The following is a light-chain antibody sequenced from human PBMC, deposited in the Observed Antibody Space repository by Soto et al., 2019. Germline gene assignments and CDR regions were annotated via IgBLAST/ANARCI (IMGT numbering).Light chain of an antibody. V-gene: IGLV2-14*01. CDR1: SSDIGGHNY. Sequence: QSVLTQPRSVSGSPGQSITVSCTGTSSDIGGHNYVSWYQQHPGKVPKLIIYEVSNRPSGVSNRFSGSKSGNTASLTVSGLQAEDEADYYCSSYTTTSTVVFGGGTKLTVL. J-gene: IGLJ3*02. CDR3: SSYTTTSTVV. CDR2: EVS.